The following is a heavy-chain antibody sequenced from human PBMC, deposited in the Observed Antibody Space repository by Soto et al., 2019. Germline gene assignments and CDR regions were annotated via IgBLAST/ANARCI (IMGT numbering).Heavy chain of an antibody. D-gene: IGHD3-10*01. CDR1: GGSISSGGYY. V-gene: IGHV4-31*03. Sequence: PSETLSLTCTVSGGSISSGGYYWSWIRQHPGKGLEWIGYIYYSGSTYYNPSLKSRVTISVDTSKNQFSLKLSSVTAADTAVYYCARVFASSVRGVINFSYYYYGLDVWGQGTTVTVSS. CDR3: ARVFASSVRGVINFSYYYYGLDV. CDR2: IYYSGST. J-gene: IGHJ6*02.